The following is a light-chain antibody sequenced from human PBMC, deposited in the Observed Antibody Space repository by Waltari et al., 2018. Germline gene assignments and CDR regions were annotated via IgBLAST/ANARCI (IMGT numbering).Light chain of an antibody. CDR2: AAS. Sequence: TFRASEEIRNDVGWYQQKPGKAPRLLIFAASTLQSGVPSRFSGSGSVTDFTLTISSLQPEDFATYFCLQDYIFPLTFGGGTTVEI. CDR3: LQDYIFPLT. CDR1: EEIRND. J-gene: IGKJ4*01. V-gene: IGKV1-6*01.